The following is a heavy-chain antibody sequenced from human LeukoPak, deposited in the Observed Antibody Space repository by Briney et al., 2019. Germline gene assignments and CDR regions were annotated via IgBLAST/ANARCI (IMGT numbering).Heavy chain of an antibody. CDR2: IDDSGST. CDR3: ARNVVSLNSNGFYYFDY. V-gene: IGHV4-39*01. CDR1: GASISGSDYS. J-gene: IGHJ4*02. D-gene: IGHD6-19*01. Sequence: PSETLSLTCSVSGASISGSDYSWAWIRQPPGKGLELIGTIDDSGSTYYNPSLKSRLTMSVDTSKNQFSLNLNSVNAADTALYYCARNVVSLNSNGFYYFDYWGQGSLLIVSS.